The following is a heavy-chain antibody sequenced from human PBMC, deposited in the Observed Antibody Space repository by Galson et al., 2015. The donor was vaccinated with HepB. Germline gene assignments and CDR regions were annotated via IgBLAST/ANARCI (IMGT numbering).Heavy chain of an antibody. CDR1: GFTFRSYW. V-gene: IGHV3-7*03. CDR2: IKQDGSEK. J-gene: IGHJ6*02. D-gene: IGHD3-3*01. CDR3: ARDRRRMYCDFWSRTPDYYGMDV. Sequence: LSCAASGFTFRSYWMSWVRQAPGKGLEWVANIKQDGSEKYYVDSVKGRFTISRDNAKNSLYLQMNSLRAEDTAVYYCARDRRRMYCDFWSRTPDYYGMDVWGQGTTVTVSS.